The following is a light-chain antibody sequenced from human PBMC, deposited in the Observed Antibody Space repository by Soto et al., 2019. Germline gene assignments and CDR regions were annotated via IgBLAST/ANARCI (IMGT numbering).Light chain of an antibody. CDR2: WAS. CDR3: QQYYSTPPT. Sequence: DIVMTQSPDSLAVSLGERATINCKSSQSVLYSSNNKNYLVWYQQKPGQPPKLLIYWASTRESGVPDRFSGSGSGTDFTLTISSLQAEDVAVYYCQQYYSTPPTFGQGTKLEIK. CDR1: QSVLYSSNNKNY. J-gene: IGKJ2*01. V-gene: IGKV4-1*01.